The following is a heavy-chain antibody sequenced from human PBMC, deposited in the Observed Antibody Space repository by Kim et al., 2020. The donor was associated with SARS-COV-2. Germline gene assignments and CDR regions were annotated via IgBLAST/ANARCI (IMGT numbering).Heavy chain of an antibody. J-gene: IGHJ3*02. CDR1: GFTFDDYA. D-gene: IGHD1-7*01. CDR2: ISWNSGSI. CDR3: AKGRNWNYAADDAFDI. V-gene: IGHV3-9*01. Sequence: GGSLRLSCAASGFTFDDYAMHWVRQAPGKGLEWVSGISWNSGSIGDADSVKGRFTISRDNAKNSLYLQMNSLRAEDTALYYCAKGRNWNYAADDAFDIWGQGTMVTVSS.